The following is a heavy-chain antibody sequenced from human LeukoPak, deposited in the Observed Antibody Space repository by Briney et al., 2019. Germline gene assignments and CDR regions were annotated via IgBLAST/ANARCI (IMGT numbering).Heavy chain of an antibody. CDR2: ISAYSGVT. CDR3: ARLDLFWRADTYPRSWFDP. V-gene: IGHV1-18*01. J-gene: IGHJ5*02. CDR1: GYTFTSYG. D-gene: IGHD1-1*01. Sequence: ASVKVSCKASGYTFTSYGIIWVRQAPGQGLEWMGWISAYSGVTEYAQRLQGRVTMTTDTSTSTAYMELRSLRSDDTAVYYCARLDLFWRADTYPRSWFDPWGQGTMVTVSS.